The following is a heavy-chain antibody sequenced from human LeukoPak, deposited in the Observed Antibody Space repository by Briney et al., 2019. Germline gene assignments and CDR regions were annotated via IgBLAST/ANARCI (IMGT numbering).Heavy chain of an antibody. V-gene: IGHV1-18*01. J-gene: IGHJ6*02. CDR1: GYTFTSYG. D-gene: IGHD3-10*01. CDR3: ARGPYGTGPPSPHYYYSMDL. Sequence: ASVKVSCKASGYTFTSYGISWVRQAPGQGLEWMGWISAYNGNTNYAQKLQGRVTMTTDTSTSTAYMELRSLRSEDTAVYYCARGPYGTGPPSPHYYYSMDLWGQGTTVTVSS. CDR2: ISAYNGNT.